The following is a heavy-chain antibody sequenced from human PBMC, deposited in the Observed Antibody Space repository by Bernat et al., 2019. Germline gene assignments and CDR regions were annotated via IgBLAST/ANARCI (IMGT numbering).Heavy chain of an antibody. Sequence: QAQLVESGGDVVQPGRSLRLSCAASGISFSSCAMHWVRQAPGKGLEWVAVIWYDGSNKYYADSVKGRFTISRDNSKNTLHLQMDSLRVEDTAVYYCARGSGPYRNGIYNPHFDYWGQGTLVTVSS. CDR3: ARGSGPYRNGIYNPHFDY. J-gene: IGHJ4*02. CDR2: IWYDGSNK. V-gene: IGHV3-33*01. D-gene: IGHD1-1*01. CDR1: GISFSSCA.